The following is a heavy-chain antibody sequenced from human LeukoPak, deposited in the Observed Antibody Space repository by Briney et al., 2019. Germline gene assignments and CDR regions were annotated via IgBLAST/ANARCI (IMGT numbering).Heavy chain of an antibody. V-gene: IGHV3-30*02. D-gene: IGHD2-8*01. CDR3: AKDRGYCTNGACPLDY. Sequence: GGSLRLSCAAPGFTFSNYGMQWVRQAPGKGLEWLAFILYDGTNKYSADSVKGRFTISRDNSKNTLYLQMNSLRPEDTAVYYCAKDRGYCTNGACPLDYWGQGTLVTVSS. CDR2: ILYDGTNK. J-gene: IGHJ4*02. CDR1: GFTFSNYG.